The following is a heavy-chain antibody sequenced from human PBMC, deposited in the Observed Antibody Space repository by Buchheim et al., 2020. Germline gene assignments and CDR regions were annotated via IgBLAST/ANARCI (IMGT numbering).Heavy chain of an antibody. CDR1: GFTFSSYS. V-gene: IGHV3-21*01. CDR3: ARGGYSSSPARTNWFDP. J-gene: IGHJ5*02. D-gene: IGHD6-13*01. Sequence: EVQLVESGGGLVKPGGSLRLSCAASGFTFSSYSMNWVRQAPGKGLEWVSSISSSSSYIYYADSVKGRFTISRDNAKNPLYLQMNSLRAEDTAVYYCARGGYSSSPARTNWFDPWGQGTL. CDR2: ISSSSSYI.